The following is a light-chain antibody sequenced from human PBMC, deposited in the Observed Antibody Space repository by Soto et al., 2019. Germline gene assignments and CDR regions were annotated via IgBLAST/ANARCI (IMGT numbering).Light chain of an antibody. V-gene: IGKV1-39*01. CDR2: ETS. CDR3: QQSFGPPYT. J-gene: IGKJ2*01. Sequence: DIQMTQSPSSLSASVGDRVTITCRASQSLGIRLTWYQQKAGEAPKLLIYETSNLQNGVPSRFSGSGSETDFTLTINSLQPEDFATYYCQQSFGPPYTFGQGTKLE. CDR1: QSLGIR.